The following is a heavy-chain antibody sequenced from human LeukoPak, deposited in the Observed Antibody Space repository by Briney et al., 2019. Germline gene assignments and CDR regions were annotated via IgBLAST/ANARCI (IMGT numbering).Heavy chain of an antibody. V-gene: IGHV1-18*01. CDR1: GYTFTSYG. CDR3: ARDRPYMVRGAMRMDV. J-gene: IGHJ6*02. D-gene: IGHD3-10*01. Sequence: ASVKVSCKASGYTFTSYGISWVRQAPGQGLEWMGWISAYNGNTNYAQKLQGRVTMTTDTSTSTAYMELRSLRSDDTAVYYCARDRPYMVRGAMRMDVWGQGTTVTVSS. CDR2: ISAYNGNT.